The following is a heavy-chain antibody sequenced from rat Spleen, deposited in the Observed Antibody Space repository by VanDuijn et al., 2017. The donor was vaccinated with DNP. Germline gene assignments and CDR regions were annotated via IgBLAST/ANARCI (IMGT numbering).Heavy chain of an antibody. Sequence: EVQLVESGGGLVRPGGSLKLSCAASGFIFSNYWMTWIRQAPGKGLEWVASITNTGDGSYYSDSVKGRFTISRDNAKSTLYLQMNSLSSEDTATYYCATGHFDYWGQGVMVTVSS. CDR1: GFIFSNYW. CDR2: ITNTGDGS. J-gene: IGHJ2*01. V-gene: IGHV5-31*01. CDR3: ATGHFDY.